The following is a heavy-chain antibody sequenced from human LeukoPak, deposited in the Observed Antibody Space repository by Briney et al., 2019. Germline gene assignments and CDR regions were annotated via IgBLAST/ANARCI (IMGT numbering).Heavy chain of an antibody. V-gene: IGHV4-59*01. J-gene: IGHJ2*01. Sequence: SETLSLTCTVSGGSIINYHWSWIRQPPGKGLEWIGYIYYSGNTKYNPSLKSRVTMSVDTSKNQFSLKLTSVTAADTAVYYCARLVSVYWYFDLWGRGTLVTVSS. CDR2: IYYSGNT. D-gene: IGHD6-19*01. CDR1: GGSIINYH. CDR3: ARLVSVYWYFDL.